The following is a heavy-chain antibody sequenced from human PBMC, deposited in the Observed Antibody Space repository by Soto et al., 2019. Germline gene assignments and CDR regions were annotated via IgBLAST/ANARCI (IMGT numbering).Heavy chain of an antibody. V-gene: IGHV3-30*14. CDR2: ISYDGST. CDR1: GFTFTSYA. D-gene: IGHD6-19*01. J-gene: IGHJ4*02. CDR3: ASIVYSSGWYC. Sequence: GGSLRLACVASGFTFTSYAMHWVRQAPGKGLEWVAVISYDGSTYYADSVKGRFTISRDNSKNTLYLQMNSLRAEDTAVYYCASIVYSSGWYCWGQGTLVTVSS.